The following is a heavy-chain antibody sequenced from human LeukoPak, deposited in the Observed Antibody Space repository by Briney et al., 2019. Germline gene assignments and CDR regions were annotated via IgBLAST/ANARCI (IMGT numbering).Heavy chain of an antibody. CDR1: GGSVSSGGYS. J-gene: IGHJ4*02. D-gene: IGHD2-2*01. CDR2: IYHSGST. Sequence: PSETLSLTCTVSGGSVSSGGYSWSWIRQPPGKGLEWIGYIYHSGSTYYNPSLKSRVTISVDRSKNQFSLKLSSVTAADTAVYYCATYCSSTSCYGGAFDYWGQGTLVTVSS. CDR3: ATYCSSTSCYGGAFDY. V-gene: IGHV4-30-2*01.